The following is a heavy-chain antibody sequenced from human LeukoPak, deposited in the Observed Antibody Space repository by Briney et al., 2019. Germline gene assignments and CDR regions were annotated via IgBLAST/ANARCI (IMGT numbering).Heavy chain of an antibody. CDR2: ILYDGNNK. D-gene: IGHD5-18*01. J-gene: IGHJ4*02. CDR1: GFTFSTYA. Sequence: AGGSLRLSCVASGFTFSTYAMHWVRQAPGKGRGGVAVILYDGNNKYYADSVKGRFTISRDNSKNTLYLQMNSLRAEDTAVYYCARGVYSYGPGGYWGQGTLVTVSS. V-gene: IGHV3-30-3*01. CDR3: ARGVYSYGPGGY.